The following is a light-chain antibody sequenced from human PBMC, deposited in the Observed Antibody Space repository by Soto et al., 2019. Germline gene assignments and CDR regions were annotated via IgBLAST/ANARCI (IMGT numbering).Light chain of an antibody. V-gene: IGLV2-23*01. CDR1: SSDLGSYNL. CDR2: EDT. Sequence: QSALTQPASVSGSPGQSFTFSCPGTSSDLGSYNLVSWYQQHPGKAPKLMIYEDTKWPSGVSHRFSGSKSGNTASLTISGLQAEDEADYYCCSYAGSSTYVVFGGGTKLTVL. J-gene: IGLJ2*01. CDR3: CSYAGSSTYVV.